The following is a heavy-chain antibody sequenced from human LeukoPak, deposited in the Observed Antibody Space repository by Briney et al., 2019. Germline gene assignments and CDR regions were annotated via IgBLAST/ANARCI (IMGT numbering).Heavy chain of an antibody. D-gene: IGHD3-16*02. CDR1: GGTFSSYA. J-gene: IGHJ4*02. Sequence: SVKVSCKASGGTFSSYAISWVRQAPGQGLEWMGGIIPIFGTANYAQKFQGRVTITADKSTSTAYMELSSLRSEDTAVYYCARGHDYVWGSYRYVEYWGQGTLVTVSS. CDR2: IIPIFGTA. V-gene: IGHV1-69*06. CDR3: ARGHDYVWGSYRYVEY.